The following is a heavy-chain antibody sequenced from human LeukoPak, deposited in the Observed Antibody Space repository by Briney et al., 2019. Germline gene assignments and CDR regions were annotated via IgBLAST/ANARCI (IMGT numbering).Heavy chain of an antibody. CDR1: RFTFSHYG. CDR2: IWNDGSNQ. D-gene: IGHD4-11*01. Sequence: GGSLRLSCAASRFTFSHYGMHWVRQAPGKGLEWVAVIWNDGSNQFYADSVKGRFTVSRDNSQNTLYLQMNNLRPEDTAVYYCAKDAQRGLDYSNSLEKWGQGTLVTVSS. CDR3: AKDAQRGLDYSNSLEK. J-gene: IGHJ4*02. V-gene: IGHV3-33*06.